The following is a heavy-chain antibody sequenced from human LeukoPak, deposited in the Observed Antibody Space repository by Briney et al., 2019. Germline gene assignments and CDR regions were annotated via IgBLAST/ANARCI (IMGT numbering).Heavy chain of an antibody. V-gene: IGHV1-69*04. CDR2: IIPIFGIA. Sequence: KVPCKASGGTFSSYAISWVRQAPGQGLEWMGRIIPIFGIANYAQKFQGRVTITADKSTSTAYIELSSLRSEDTAVYYCARRGYSGYDDYYYYGMDVWGQGTTVTVSS. CDR1: GGTFSSYA. D-gene: IGHD5-12*01. CDR3: ARRGYSGYDDYYYYGMDV. J-gene: IGHJ6*02.